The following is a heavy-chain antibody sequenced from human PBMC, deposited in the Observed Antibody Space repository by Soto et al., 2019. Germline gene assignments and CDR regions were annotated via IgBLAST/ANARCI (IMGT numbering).Heavy chain of an antibody. CDR1: GFTFSNYF. D-gene: IGHD6-13*01. CDR3: ARIRGSWHTSDGFDF. V-gene: IGHV1-18*01. Sequence: GGSGKVCCKASGFTFSNYFFTWVRQAPGQGLEWMGWISPYNDNTNYAQNFQGRVTMTTDTSTSTAYVELRSLRSDDTAVYYCARIRGSWHTSDGFDFWGQGTMVTVSS. CDR2: ISPYNDNT. J-gene: IGHJ3*01.